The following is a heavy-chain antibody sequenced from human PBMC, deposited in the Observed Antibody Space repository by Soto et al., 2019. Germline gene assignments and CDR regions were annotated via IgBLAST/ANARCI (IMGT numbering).Heavy chain of an antibody. Sequence: GGSLRLSCTASGFTFGDYAMSWVRQAPGKGLEWVGFIRSKAYGGTTEYAASVKGRFTISRDDSKSIAYLQMNSLKTEDTAVYYCTRTKKGYSGYGTSYYYGMDVWGQGTTVTVSS. D-gene: IGHD5-12*01. CDR1: GFTFGDYA. V-gene: IGHV3-49*04. CDR2: IRSKAYGGTT. CDR3: TRTKKGYSGYGTSYYYGMDV. J-gene: IGHJ6*02.